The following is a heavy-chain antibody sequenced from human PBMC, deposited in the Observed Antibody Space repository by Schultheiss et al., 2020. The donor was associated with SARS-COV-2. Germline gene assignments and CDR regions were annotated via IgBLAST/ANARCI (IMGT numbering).Heavy chain of an antibody. V-gene: IGHV4-61*08. CDR2: IYYSGST. Sequence: SETLSLTCTVSGGSISSGGYYWSWIRQHPGKGLEWIGYIYYSGSTNYNPSLKSRVTISVDTSKNQFSLKLSSVTAADTAVYYCARTYCSSTSCLYGYYYYYMDVWGKGTTVTVSS. CDR1: GGSISSGGYY. J-gene: IGHJ6*03. D-gene: IGHD2-2*01. CDR3: ARTYCSSTSCLYGYYYYYMDV.